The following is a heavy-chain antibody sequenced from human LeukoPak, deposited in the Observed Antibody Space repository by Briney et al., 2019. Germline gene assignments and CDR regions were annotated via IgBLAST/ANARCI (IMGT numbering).Heavy chain of an antibody. CDR3: ARQLRFLEWSPWYYFDY. CDR1: GFTVSSNY. Sequence: GGSLRLSCAASGFTVSSNYMSWVRQAPGKGLEWVSVIYSGGSTYYADSVKGRFTISRDNSKNTLYLQMNSLRAEDTAVYYCARQLRFLEWSPWYYFDYWGQGTLVTVSS. V-gene: IGHV3-66*02. D-gene: IGHD3-3*01. J-gene: IGHJ4*02. CDR2: IYSGGST.